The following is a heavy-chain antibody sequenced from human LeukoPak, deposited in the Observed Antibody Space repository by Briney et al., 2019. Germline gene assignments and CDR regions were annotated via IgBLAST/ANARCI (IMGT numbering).Heavy chain of an antibody. D-gene: IGHD1/OR15-1a*01. CDR3: ARLPRTTRLVDY. V-gene: IGHV4-39*01. CDR2: IYYSGST. Sequence: SETLSLTCTVSGGSISSSSYYWGWIRQPPGKGLEWIGSIYYSGSTYYNPSLKSRVTISVDTSKNQFSLKLSSVTAADTAVYYCARLPRTTRLVDYGGQGTLVTV. J-gene: IGHJ4*02. CDR1: GGSISSSSYY.